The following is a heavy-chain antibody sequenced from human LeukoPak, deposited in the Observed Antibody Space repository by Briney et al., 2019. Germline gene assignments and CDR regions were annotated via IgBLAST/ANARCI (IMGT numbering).Heavy chain of an antibody. D-gene: IGHD3-16*02. CDR2: ISSNGGST. CDR3: ARDLYDYVWGSYRYTLDY. V-gene: IGHV3-64*01. CDR1: GFTFSSYA. J-gene: IGHJ4*02. Sequence: GGSLRLSCAAPGFTFSSYAMHWVRQAPGKGLEYVSAISSNGGSTYYANSVKGRFTISRDNSKNTLYLQMGSLRAEDMAVYYCARDLYDYVWGSYRYTLDYWGQGTLVTVSS.